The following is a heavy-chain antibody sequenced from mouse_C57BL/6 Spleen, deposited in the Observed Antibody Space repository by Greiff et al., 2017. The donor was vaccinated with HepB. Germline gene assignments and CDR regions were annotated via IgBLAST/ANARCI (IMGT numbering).Heavy chain of an antibody. CDR3: ARSTVVPYWYFDV. V-gene: IGHV1-80*01. Sequence: VQLQQSGAELVKPGASVKISCKASGYAFSSYWMNWVKQRPGKGLEWIGQIYPGDGDTNYNGKFKGKATLTADKSSSTAYMQLSSLTSEDSAVYFCARSTVVPYWYFDVWGTGTTVTVSS. J-gene: IGHJ1*03. CDR1: GYAFSSYW. CDR2: IYPGDGDT. D-gene: IGHD1-1*01.